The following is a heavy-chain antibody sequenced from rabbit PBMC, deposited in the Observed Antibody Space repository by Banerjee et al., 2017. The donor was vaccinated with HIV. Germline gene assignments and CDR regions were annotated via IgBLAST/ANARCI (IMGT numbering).Heavy chain of an antibody. CDR3: VRGYTGSSYYSRYYFNL. CDR2: IYGGSSGST. J-gene: IGHJ4*01. D-gene: IGHD8-1*01. Sequence: QSLEESGGDLVKPEGSLTLTCTASGFSFSSNYFVCWVRQAPGKGLEWVASIYGGSSGSTAYASWAKGRFTISKTSSTTVTLQMTSLTAADTATYFCVRGYTGSSYYSRYYFNLWGQGTLVTVS. CDR1: GFSFSSNYF. V-gene: IGHV1S40*01.